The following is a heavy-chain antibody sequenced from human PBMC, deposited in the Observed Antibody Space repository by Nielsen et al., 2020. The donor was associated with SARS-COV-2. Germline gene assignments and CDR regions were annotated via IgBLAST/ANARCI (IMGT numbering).Heavy chain of an antibody. J-gene: IGHJ6*02. Sequence: GGSLRLSCAASGFTFSSYAMSWVRQAPGKGLEWVSVIYSGGSSTYYADSVKGRFTISRDNSKNTLYLQMNSLRAEDTAVYYCAKDDPSRMDVWGQGTTVTVSS. V-gene: IGHV3-23*03. CDR1: GFTFSSYA. CDR3: AKDDPSRMDV. CDR2: IYSGGSST.